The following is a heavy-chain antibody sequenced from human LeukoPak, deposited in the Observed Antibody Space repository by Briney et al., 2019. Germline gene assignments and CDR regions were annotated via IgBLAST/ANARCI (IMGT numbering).Heavy chain of an antibody. CDR3: ARDYGGNVDY. CDR2: IYYSGST. J-gene: IGHJ4*02. Sequence: ASETLSLTCTVSGGSVSSGSYYWSWIRQPPGKGLEWIGYIYYSGSTNYNPSLKSRVTISVDTSKNQFSLKLSYVTAGDTAVYYCARDYGGNVDYWGQGTLVTVSS. V-gene: IGHV4-61*01. CDR1: GGSVSSGSYY. D-gene: IGHD4-23*01.